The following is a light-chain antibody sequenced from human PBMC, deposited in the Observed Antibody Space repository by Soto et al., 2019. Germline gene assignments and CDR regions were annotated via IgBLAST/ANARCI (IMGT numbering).Light chain of an antibody. J-gene: IGKJ1*01. CDR2: WAS. CDR3: QQYYTTPSWT. CDR1: QSVLYSSNNKNY. V-gene: IGKV4-1*01. Sequence: DIVMTQSPDSLAVYLGERATINCKSSQSVLYSSNNKNYLAWYQQKPGQPPKLLIYWASTRESGVPDRFSGSGSGTDFTRTISNLQAEDVAVYYCQQYYTTPSWTFGQGTKVEIK.